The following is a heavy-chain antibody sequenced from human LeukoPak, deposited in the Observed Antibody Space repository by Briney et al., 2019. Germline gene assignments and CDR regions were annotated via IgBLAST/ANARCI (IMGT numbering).Heavy chain of an antibody. CDR2: ISGSGGST. V-gene: IGHV3-23*01. D-gene: IGHD2-15*01. J-gene: IGHJ4*02. CDR1: GFTFSSYA. Sequence: GGSLRLSCAASGFTFSSYAMSWVRQAPGKGLEWVSAISGSGGSTYYADSVKGRFTISGDNSKNTLYLQMNSLRVEDTAVYYCAKHVGVVAATSYYFDYWGQGTLVTVSS. CDR3: AKHVGVVAATSYYFDY.